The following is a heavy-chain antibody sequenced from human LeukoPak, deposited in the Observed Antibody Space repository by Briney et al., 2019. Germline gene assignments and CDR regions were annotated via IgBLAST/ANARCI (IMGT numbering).Heavy chain of an antibody. CDR3: TTVGYCHSPNCFAVYRGMDV. J-gene: IGHJ6*02. CDR2: IKSEADGGTQ. CDR1: GLTFKNAW. Sequence: GGSLRLSCVASGLTFKNAWMSWVRQAPGKGLEWVGRIKSEADGGTQDYAAPVRGRFTVSRDDTDDTVYLEMDSLKTEDTAVYYCTTVGYCHSPNCFAVYRGMDVWGQGTTVTVSS. D-gene: IGHD2-2*01. V-gene: IGHV3-15*01.